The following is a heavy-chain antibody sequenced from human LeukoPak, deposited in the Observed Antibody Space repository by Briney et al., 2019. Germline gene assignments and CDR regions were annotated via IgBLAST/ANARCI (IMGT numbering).Heavy chain of an antibody. V-gene: IGHV3-30-3*01. Sequence: PGGSLRLSCAASGFTFSSYAMHWVRQAPGKGLEWVAVISYDGSNKYYADSVKGRFTISRDNSKNTPYLQMNSLRAEDTAVYYCASAEGYYYYYYTDVWGKGTTVTVSS. CDR2: ISYDGSNK. CDR3: ASAEGYYYYYYTDV. J-gene: IGHJ6*03. CDR1: GFTFSSYA.